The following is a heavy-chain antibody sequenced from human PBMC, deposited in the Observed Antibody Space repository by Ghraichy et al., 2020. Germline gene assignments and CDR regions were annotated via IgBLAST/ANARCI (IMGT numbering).Heavy chain of an antibody. Sequence: GGSLRLSCAASGFTFSSYWMSWVRQAPGKGLEWVANIKQDGSEKYYVDSVKGRFTISRDNAKNSLYLQMNSLRAEDTAVYYCAREGDLVAYSSSWYGLGAFDIWGQGTMVTVSS. CDR1: GFTFSSYW. J-gene: IGHJ3*02. V-gene: IGHV3-7*01. CDR2: IKQDGSEK. D-gene: IGHD6-13*01. CDR3: AREGDLVAYSSSWYGLGAFDI.